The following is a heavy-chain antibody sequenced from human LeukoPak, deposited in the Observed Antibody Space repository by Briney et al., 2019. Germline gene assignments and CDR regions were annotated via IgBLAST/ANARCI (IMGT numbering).Heavy chain of an antibody. V-gene: IGHV4-59*01. Sequence: PSETLSLTCTVSGGSISSYYWSWIRQPPGKGLEWIGYIYYSGSTNYNPSLKSRVTISVDTSKNQFSLKLSSVTAADTAVYYCARDRAEDGDAFDIWGQGTMVTVSS. J-gene: IGHJ3*02. CDR2: IYYSGST. CDR3: ARDRAEDGDAFDI. D-gene: IGHD6-13*01. CDR1: GGSISSYY.